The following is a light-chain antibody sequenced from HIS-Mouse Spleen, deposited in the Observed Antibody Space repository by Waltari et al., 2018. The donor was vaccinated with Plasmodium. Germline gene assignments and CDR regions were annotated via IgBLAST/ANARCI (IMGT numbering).Light chain of an antibody. J-gene: IGKJ4*01. Sequence: DTQMTQSPSSMSASVGTRVTITCRARQSISSYLNWYQQKPGKAPKLLIYAASSLQSGVPSRFSGSGSGTDFTLTISSLQPEDFATYYCQQSYSTPPTFGGGTKVESK. CDR2: AAS. V-gene: IGKV1-39*01. CDR1: QSISSY. CDR3: QQSYSTPPT.